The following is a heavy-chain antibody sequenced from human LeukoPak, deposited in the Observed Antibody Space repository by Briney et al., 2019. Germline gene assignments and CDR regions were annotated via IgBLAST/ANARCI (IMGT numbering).Heavy chain of an antibody. Sequence: ASVKVSCKVSGYTLTELSIHWVRQAPGKGLEWMGGEDGGPIYAQKFQGRVTMTEDTSTDTTYMDVSSLRSGDTAVYYCVSIDLDSWGQGTLVTVSS. V-gene: IGHV1-24*01. CDR1: GYTLTELS. CDR2: EDGGP. J-gene: IGHJ4*02. CDR3: VSIDLDS. D-gene: IGHD3-16*02.